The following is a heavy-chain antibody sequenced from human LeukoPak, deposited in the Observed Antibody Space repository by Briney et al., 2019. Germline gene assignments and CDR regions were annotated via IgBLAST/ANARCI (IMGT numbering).Heavy chain of an antibody. CDR2: ISSSSSYI. J-gene: IGHJ4*02. CDR3: ARGYCSGGSCYSGLGY. Sequence: GGSLRLSCADSGFTFSSYSMNWVRQAPGKGLEWVSSISSSSSYIYYADSVKGRFTISRDNAKNSLYLQMNSLRAEDTAVYYCARGYCSGGSCYSGLGYWGQGTLVTVSS. D-gene: IGHD2-15*01. V-gene: IGHV3-21*01. CDR1: GFTFSSYS.